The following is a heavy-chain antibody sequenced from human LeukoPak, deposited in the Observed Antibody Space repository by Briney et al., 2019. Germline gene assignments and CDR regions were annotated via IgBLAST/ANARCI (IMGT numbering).Heavy chain of an antibody. Sequence: GGSLRLSCAASGFTFSGYSMNWVRQAPGKGLEWVSYISSSSSTIYYADSVKGRFTISRDNAKNSLYQQMNSLRAEDTAVYYCAKDFDDYGGNDFDYWGQGTLVTVSS. CDR1: GFTFSGYS. CDR2: ISSSSSTI. CDR3: AKDFDDYGGNDFDY. J-gene: IGHJ4*02. V-gene: IGHV3-48*04. D-gene: IGHD4-23*01.